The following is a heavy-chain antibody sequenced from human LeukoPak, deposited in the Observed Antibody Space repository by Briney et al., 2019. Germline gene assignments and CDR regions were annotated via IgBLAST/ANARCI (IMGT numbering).Heavy chain of an antibody. D-gene: IGHD3-16*01. V-gene: IGHV1-2*02. CDR2: INPNSGGT. CDR1: GYTFTGYY. Sequence: ASVKVSCKASGYTFTGYYMHWVRQAPGQGLEWMGWINPNSGGTNYAQKFQGRVTMTRDTSISTAYMELSSLRSEDTAVYYCARGCGLDYPWYYYYMDVWGKGTTVTISS. J-gene: IGHJ6*03. CDR3: ARGCGLDYPWYYYYMDV.